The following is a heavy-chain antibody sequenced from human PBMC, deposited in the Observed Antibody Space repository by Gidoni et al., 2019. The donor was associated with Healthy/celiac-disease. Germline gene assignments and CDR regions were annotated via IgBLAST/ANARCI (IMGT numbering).Heavy chain of an antibody. CDR1: GYTCTSYG. J-gene: IGHJ6*02. V-gene: IGHV1-18*01. CDR2: ISAYNGNT. D-gene: IGHD2-2*01. Sequence: QLVQSGAEVKKPGASVKVSCKASGYTCTSYGISWVRQAPGQGLEWMGWISAYNGNTNYAQKLQGRVTMTTDTSTSTAYMELRSLRSDDTAVYYCARYCSSTSCSHYYYYGMDVWGQGTTVTVSS. CDR3: ARYCSSTSCSHYYYYGMDV.